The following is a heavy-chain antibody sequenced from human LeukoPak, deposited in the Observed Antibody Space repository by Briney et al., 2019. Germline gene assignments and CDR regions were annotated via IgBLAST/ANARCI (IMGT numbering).Heavy chain of an antibody. J-gene: IGHJ4*02. CDR3: ARYSGSYYYFDY. CDR1: GYTFTSYD. Sequence: ASVKVSCKASGYTFTSYDINWVRQATGQGLEWMGWMNPNSGNTGYAQKFQGRVTIARNTSISTAYMELSSLRSGDTAVYYCARYSGSYYYFDYWGQGTLVTVSS. CDR2: MNPNSGNT. V-gene: IGHV1-8*03. D-gene: IGHD1-26*01.